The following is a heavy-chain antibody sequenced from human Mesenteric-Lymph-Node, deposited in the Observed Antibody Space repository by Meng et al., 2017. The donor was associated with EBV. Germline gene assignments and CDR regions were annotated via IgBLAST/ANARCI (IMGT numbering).Heavy chain of an antibody. CDR2: ISSSGNYI. V-gene: IGHV3-21*01. J-gene: IGHJ4*02. D-gene: IGHD5-24*01. CDR3: ARGDQMAFY. Sequence: EVQLVESGGXLVKPGGYLRLSCAASGFTFSAYNMNWVRQAPGKGLEWVSSISSSGNYIYYADSVKGRFTISRDDAKNSLYLQMNSLRAEDTAVYYCARGDQMAFYWGQGTLVTVSS. CDR1: GFTFSAYN.